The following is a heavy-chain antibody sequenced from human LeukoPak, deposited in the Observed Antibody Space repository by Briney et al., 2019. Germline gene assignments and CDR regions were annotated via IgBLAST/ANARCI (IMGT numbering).Heavy chain of an antibody. D-gene: IGHD4/OR15-4a*01. V-gene: IGHV3-23*01. CDR1: GFTFSSYA. J-gene: IGHJ4*02. Sequence: GGSLRLSCAASGFTFSSYAMTWVRQAPGKGLECFSAVSGSGVSTYSADSVVGRFTISRDNSKNTLYLQMNSLRAEDTAVYYCAKSSKTTVLKGLYYFDYWGQGTLVTVSS. CDR2: VSGSGVST. CDR3: AKSSKTTVLKGLYYFDY.